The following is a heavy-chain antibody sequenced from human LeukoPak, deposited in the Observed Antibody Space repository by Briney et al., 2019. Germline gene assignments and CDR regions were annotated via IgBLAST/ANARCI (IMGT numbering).Heavy chain of an antibody. V-gene: IGHV4-31*03. CDR2: IYYSGST. J-gene: IGHJ4*02. CDR1: GDSICIGDYY. D-gene: IGHD6-13*01. CDR3: ARVREATIAPFFDY. Sequence: SETLSLTCTVSGDSICIGDYYWTWIRQHPGKGLEWIGCIYYSGSTYYNLSLKSRVIISADTSKNHFSLKLSSVTAADTAVYYCARVREATIAPFFDYWGQGILVTVSS.